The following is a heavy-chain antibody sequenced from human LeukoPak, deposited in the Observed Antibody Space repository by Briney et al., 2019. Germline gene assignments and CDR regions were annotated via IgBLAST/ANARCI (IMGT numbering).Heavy chain of an antibody. D-gene: IGHD1-7*01. J-gene: IGHJ6*03. V-gene: IGHV4-39*07. CDR3: AKRRGLELLYYYYMDV. CDR1: GGSISSTIYY. CDR2: IYYRGST. Sequence: SETLSLTCTVSGGSISSTIYYWGWIRQAPGKGLEGIGSIYYRGSTYCNPSLKSRITISVDTSKNQFSLKLSSVTAADTAVYYCAKRRGLELLYYYYMDVWGKGTTVTVSS.